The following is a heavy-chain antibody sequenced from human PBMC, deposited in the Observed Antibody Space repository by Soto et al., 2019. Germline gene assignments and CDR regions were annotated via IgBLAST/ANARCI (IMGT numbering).Heavy chain of an antibody. CDR3: ARDGYSSGWTTDVYWFDP. Sequence: ASVTVSCQASGYTFTSYGISWVRQAPGQGLEWMGWISAYNGNTNYAQKLQGRVTMTTDTSTSTAYMELRSLRSDDTAVYYCARDGYSSGWTTDVYWFDPWGQGTLVTVSS. D-gene: IGHD6-19*01. V-gene: IGHV1-18*01. J-gene: IGHJ5*02. CDR2: ISAYNGNT. CDR1: GYTFTSYG.